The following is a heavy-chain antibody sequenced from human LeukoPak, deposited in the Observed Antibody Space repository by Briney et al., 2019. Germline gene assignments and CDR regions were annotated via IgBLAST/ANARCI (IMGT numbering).Heavy chain of an antibody. CDR1: GYTFTSYG. CDR2: IRAYNGNT. CDR3: ARCPDYYDSSGTYWYFDL. Sequence: ASVTVSCKASGYTFTSYGISWVRQAPGQGLEWMGWIRAYNGNTNYAQKLQGRVTITTDTSTSTAYMELRSLRSDDTAVYYCARCPDYYDSSGTYWYFDLWGRGTLVTVSS. D-gene: IGHD3-22*01. V-gene: IGHV1-18*01. J-gene: IGHJ2*01.